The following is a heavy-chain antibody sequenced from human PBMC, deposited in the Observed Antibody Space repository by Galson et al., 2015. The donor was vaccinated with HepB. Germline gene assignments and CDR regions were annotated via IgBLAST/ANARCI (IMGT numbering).Heavy chain of an antibody. CDR3: ARDYDFWSGYPT. CDR2: INPNSGGT. CDR1: GYTFTGYY. J-gene: IGHJ5*02. V-gene: IGHV1-2*02. D-gene: IGHD3-3*01. Sequence: SVKVSCKASGYTFTGYYMHWVRQAPGQGLEWMGWINPNSGGTNYAQKFQGRVTMTRDTSISTAYMELSRLRSDDTAVYYCARDYDFWSGYPTWGQGTLVTVSS.